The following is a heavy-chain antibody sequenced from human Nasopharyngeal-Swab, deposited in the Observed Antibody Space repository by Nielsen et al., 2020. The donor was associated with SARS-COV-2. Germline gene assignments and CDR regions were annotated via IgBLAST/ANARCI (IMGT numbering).Heavy chain of an antibody. V-gene: IGHV4-31*03. J-gene: IGHJ4*02. CDR3: GRAVWFGKYGGYYFDY. D-gene: IGHD3-10*01. CDR2: IDDSGST. CDR1: GGSIKSYNYY. Sequence: SETLSLTCTVSGGSIKSYNYYWSWIRQHPGKGLEWIGFIDDSGSTYYNPSLKSRVSISVATSKNQFSLNLSSVTAADTAVYYCGRAVWFGKYGGYYFDYWGQGTLVSVSS.